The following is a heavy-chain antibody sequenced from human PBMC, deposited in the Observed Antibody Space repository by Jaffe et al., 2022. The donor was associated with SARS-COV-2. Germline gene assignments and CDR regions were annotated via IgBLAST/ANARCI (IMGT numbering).Heavy chain of an antibody. Sequence: QVQLVESGGGVVQPGRFLRLSCEASGFIFSKYDIHWVRQAPGKGLEWVAAIWHDGSGKYFADSVKGRFTISRDNSENTVYLQMTSLRAEDTAVYYCARDMRLGFGESFDYWGQGTLVTVSS. CDR3: ARDMRLGFGESFDY. V-gene: IGHV3-33*01. D-gene: IGHD3-10*01. J-gene: IGHJ4*02. CDR2: IWHDGSGK. CDR1: GFIFSKYD.